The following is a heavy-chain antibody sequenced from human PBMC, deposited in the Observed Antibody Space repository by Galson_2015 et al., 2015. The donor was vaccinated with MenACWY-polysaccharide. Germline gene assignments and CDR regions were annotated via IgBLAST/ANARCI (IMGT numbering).Heavy chain of an antibody. CDR3: ARAPSVYDSSGYYIYYFDY. D-gene: IGHD3-22*01. J-gene: IGHJ4*02. CDR2: IYYSGST. CDR1: GGSISSYY. Sequence: ETLSLTCTVSGGSISSYYWSWIRQPPGKGLEWIGYIYYSGSTNYNPSLKSRVTISVDTSKNQFSLKLSSVTAADTAVYYCARAPSVYDSSGYYIYYFDYWGQGTLVTVSS. V-gene: IGHV4-59*01.